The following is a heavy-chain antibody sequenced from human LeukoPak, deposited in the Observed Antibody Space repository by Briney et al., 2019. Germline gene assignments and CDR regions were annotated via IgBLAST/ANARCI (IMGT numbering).Heavy chain of an antibody. CDR1: GFNFDNYA. Sequence: PGKSLTLSCVASGFNFDNYAMHWVRQPLGKGLEWVAVISHDERTKYYADSMKGRITISRDNSKNTVFLQMNNLRTEDTAVYFCARPSPPGDGYNPPDYWGQGTLVTASS. V-gene: IGHV3-30*04. CDR3: ARPSPPGDGYNPPDY. CDR2: ISHDERTK. J-gene: IGHJ4*02. D-gene: IGHD5-24*01.